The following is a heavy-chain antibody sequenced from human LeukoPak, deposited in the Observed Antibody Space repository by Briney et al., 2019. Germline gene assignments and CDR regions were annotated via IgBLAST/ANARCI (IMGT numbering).Heavy chain of an antibody. CDR2: ISSSSSYT. V-gene: IGHV3-11*05. D-gene: IGHD3-10*01. Sequence: GGSLRLSCAASGFTFSDYYMSWIRHAPGKGLGRVSYISSSSSYTNYADSVKGRFTISRDNAKNSLYLQMNSLRAEDTAVYYCARVTDGSGSYFIPYGMDVWGQGTTVTVSS. CDR3: ARVTDGSGSYFIPYGMDV. J-gene: IGHJ6*02. CDR1: GFTFSDYY.